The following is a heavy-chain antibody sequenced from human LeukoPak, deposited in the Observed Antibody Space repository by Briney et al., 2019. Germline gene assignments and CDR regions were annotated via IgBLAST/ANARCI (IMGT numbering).Heavy chain of an antibody. V-gene: IGHV3-48*03. J-gene: IGHJ4*02. CDR3: ARVDYDYVWGSYHYSLDY. CDR2: ISSSGSTI. D-gene: IGHD3-16*02. Sequence: GGSLRLSCEVSGFTFSSYEMSWVRQAPGKGPEWISDISSSGSTIYYADSVKGRFTISRDNAKNSLYLQMNSLRAEDTAVYYCARVDYDYVWGSYHYSLDYWGQGTLVTVSS. CDR1: GFTFSSYE.